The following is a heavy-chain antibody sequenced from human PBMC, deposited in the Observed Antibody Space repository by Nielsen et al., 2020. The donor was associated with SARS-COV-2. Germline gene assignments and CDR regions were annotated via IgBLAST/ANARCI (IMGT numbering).Heavy chain of an antibody. CDR1: GYAFTSYG. CDR3: ARFFIVAADYYYGMDV. J-gene: IGHJ6*02. D-gene: IGHD6-13*01. CDR2: INTYNGNT. V-gene: IGHV1-18*01. Sequence: ASVKVSCKASGYAFTSYGISWVRQAPGQGLEWMGWINTYNGNTNYAQKLQGRVTMTTDTSTSTAYMELRSLRSDDTAVYYCARFFIVAADYYYGMDVWGQGTTVTVSS.